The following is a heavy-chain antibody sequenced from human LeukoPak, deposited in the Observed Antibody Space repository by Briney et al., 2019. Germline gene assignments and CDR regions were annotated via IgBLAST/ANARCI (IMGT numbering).Heavy chain of an antibody. D-gene: IGHD3-10*01. CDR1: GGSISSYY. Sequence: SENLSLTCTVSGGSISSYYWSWFRQPPGKGLEWIGFIYYSGSTKYNPSLKSRVSISVDTSKNQFSLKLSSVTAADTAVYYCARHGVGRGGDFDYWGQGTLVTVSS. CDR3: ARHGVGRGGDFDY. J-gene: IGHJ4*02. CDR2: IYYSGST. V-gene: IGHV4-59*08.